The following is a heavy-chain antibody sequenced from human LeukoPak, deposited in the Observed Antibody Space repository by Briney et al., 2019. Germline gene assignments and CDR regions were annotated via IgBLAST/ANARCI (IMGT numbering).Heavy chain of an antibody. J-gene: IGHJ4*02. D-gene: IGHD6-19*01. CDR2: IWYDGINN. CDR3: ARDGAYGSGWYVY. Sequence: GGSLRLSCAASGFTFSNYDMHWVRQAPGKGLEWVAVIWYDGINNYYADSVKGRFSISRDNSKNALYLQMNSLSAEDTAVYYCARDGAYGSGWYVYWGQGTLVTVSS. V-gene: IGHV3-33*01. CDR1: GFTFSNYD.